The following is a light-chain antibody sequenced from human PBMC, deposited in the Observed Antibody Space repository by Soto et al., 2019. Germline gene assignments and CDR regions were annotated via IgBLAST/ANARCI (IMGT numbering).Light chain of an antibody. Sequence: EIVLTQSPGTLSLSPGERATLSCRASQSVSSSYLAWYQQKLGQAPRLLIYGASSRATGIPDRFSGSGSGTDFTLTISRLEPEDFAVYYCQQYCSSPYTFGPGTKLEIK. CDR1: QSVSSSY. V-gene: IGKV3-20*01. CDR3: QQYCSSPYT. J-gene: IGKJ2*01. CDR2: GAS.